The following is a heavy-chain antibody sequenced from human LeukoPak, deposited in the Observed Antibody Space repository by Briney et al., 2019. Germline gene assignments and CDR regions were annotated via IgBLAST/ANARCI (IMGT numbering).Heavy chain of an antibody. CDR1: GYTFTGYY. Sequence: ASVKVSCKASGYTFTGYYMHWVRQAPGQGLEWMGWINPNSGGTNYAQKFQGRVTLTSDTSISTAYLELSRLRSDDTAVYYCARADIIGIAEYDAFDIWGQGTMVTVSS. CDR2: INPNSGGT. CDR3: ARADIIGIAEYDAFDI. J-gene: IGHJ3*02. D-gene: IGHD6-13*01. V-gene: IGHV1-2*02.